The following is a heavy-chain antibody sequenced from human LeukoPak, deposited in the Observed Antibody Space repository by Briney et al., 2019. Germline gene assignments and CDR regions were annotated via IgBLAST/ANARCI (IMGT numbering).Heavy chain of an antibody. CDR3: ARGPSNYYGSGSYLDY. Sequence: PSETLSLTCAVYGGSLSGYYWSWIRQPPGKGLEWIGEINHSGSTNYNPSLKSRVTISVDTSKNQFSLKLSSVTAADTAVYYCARGPSNYYGSGSYLDYWGQGTLVTVSS. D-gene: IGHD3-10*01. CDR2: INHSGST. J-gene: IGHJ4*02. CDR1: GGSLSGYY. V-gene: IGHV4-34*01.